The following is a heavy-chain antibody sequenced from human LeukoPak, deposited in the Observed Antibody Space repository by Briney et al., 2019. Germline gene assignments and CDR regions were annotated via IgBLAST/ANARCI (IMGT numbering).Heavy chain of an antibody. Sequence: SETLSLTCTVSGGSISSYYWSWIRQPPGKGLEWIGYIYYSGSTNYSPSLKSRVTISVDTSKNQFSLKLSSVTAADTAVYYCARLGLPRSWFDPWGQGTLVTVSS. V-gene: IGHV4-59*08. D-gene: IGHD5-18*01. CDR2: IYYSGST. CDR1: GGSISSYY. J-gene: IGHJ5*02. CDR3: ARLGLPRSWFDP.